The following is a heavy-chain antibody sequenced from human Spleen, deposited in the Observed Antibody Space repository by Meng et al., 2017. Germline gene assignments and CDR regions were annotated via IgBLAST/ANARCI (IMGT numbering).Heavy chain of an antibody. CDR3: ARGPTTMAHDFDY. D-gene: IGHD4-11*01. J-gene: IGHJ4*02. V-gene: IGHV4-34*01. CDR2: INHSGST. CDR1: GGSFSDYY. Sequence: QVQLPQWGAGLLKPSETLSLTCAVYGGSFSDYYWSWIRQPPGKRLEWIGEINHSGSTNYNPSLESRATISVDTSQNNLSLKLSSVTAADSAVYYCARGPTTMAHDFDYWGQGTLVTVSS.